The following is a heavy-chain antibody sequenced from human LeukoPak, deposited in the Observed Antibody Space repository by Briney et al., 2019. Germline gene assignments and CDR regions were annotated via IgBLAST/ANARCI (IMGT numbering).Heavy chain of an antibody. Sequence: PSETLSLTCTVSGGSIRSTYYYWGWLRPPPGKGLEWIGWIYDSGSTYYNPSLKIRVTISVDTSKNQFSLKLNSVTAAATAVYCCARHYGPWGQGTLVTVSS. CDR2: IYDSGST. V-gene: IGHV4-39*01. CDR3: ARHYGP. CDR1: GGSIRSTYYY. D-gene: IGHD3-10*01. J-gene: IGHJ5*02.